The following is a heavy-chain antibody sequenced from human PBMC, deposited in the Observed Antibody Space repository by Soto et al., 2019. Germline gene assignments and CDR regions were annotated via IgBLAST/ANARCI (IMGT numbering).Heavy chain of an antibody. V-gene: IGHV1-69*06. CDR3: ARPYYDSSGYYLWYFEY. CDR2: IIPNFDTP. Sequence: QVQLVQSGAEVKKPGSSVKISCTASGDSFSSFAVTWVRQAPGQGLEWMGGIIPNFDTPKYAQKFQGRVTIIADKSTSTPYMQLSSPRSEDTAVYYCARPYYDSSGYYLWYFEYWGQGTLVTVSS. D-gene: IGHD3-22*01. J-gene: IGHJ4*02. CDR1: GDSFSSFA.